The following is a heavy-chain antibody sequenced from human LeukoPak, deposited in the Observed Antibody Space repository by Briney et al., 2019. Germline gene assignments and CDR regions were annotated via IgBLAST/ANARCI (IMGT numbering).Heavy chain of an antibody. V-gene: IGHV3-64D*09. CDR3: VRGYSFGPYGMDV. J-gene: IGHJ6*02. CDR2: ISDSGGRT. CDR1: GFTVSSNY. D-gene: IGHD2-15*01. Sequence: PGGSLRLSCAASGFTVSSNYMSWVRQAPGKGLEYVSAISDSGGRTYYADSVQGRFTISRDNSKNPLYLQMSSLRAEDTAVYFCVRGYSFGPYGMDVWGQGTTVTVSS.